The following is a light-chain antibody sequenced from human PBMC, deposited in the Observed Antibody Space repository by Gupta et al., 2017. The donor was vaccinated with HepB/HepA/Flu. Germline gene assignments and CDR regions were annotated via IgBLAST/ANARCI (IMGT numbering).Light chain of an antibody. J-gene: IGLJ3*02. V-gene: IGLV4-60*03. CDR3: ETWDSNTRV. Sequence: LTPSFPSSCSLGSPGQPPLTPSSGHSTYIIAWHQQQPGRAPRYLMKLEGSGNYNKGSGVPDRFSGSSSGADRYLIITNLQSEDEADYYCETWDSNTRVFGGGTKLTVL. CDR2: LEGSGNY. CDR1: SGHSTYI.